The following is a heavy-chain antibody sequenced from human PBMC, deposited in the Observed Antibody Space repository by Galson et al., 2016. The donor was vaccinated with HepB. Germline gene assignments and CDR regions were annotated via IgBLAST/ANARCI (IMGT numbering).Heavy chain of an antibody. CDR3: ARHGFYCQDN. J-gene: IGHJ4*02. D-gene: IGHD2/OR15-2a*01. CDR2: IHHRGNT. V-gene: IGHV4/OR15-8*02. CDR1: GGSISSNDW. Sequence: SETLSLTCVVSGGSISSNDWWSWVRQPPEKGLEWIGEIHHRGNTNYSPTLKSRVTISVDTAKKEVSLKLSSVTAADTAVYYCARHGFYCQDNWGQGILVTVSS.